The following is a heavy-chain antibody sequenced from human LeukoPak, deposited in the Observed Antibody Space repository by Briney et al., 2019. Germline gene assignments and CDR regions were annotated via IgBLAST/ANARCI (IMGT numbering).Heavy chain of an antibody. J-gene: IGHJ5*02. V-gene: IGHV3-21*01. CDR3: ARENWNVLRFDP. Sequence: GGSLRLSCAASGFTFSSYSMNWVRQAPGKGLEWVSSISSSSSYIYYADSVKGRFTISRDNAKNSLYLQMNSLRAEDTAVYYCARENWNVLRFDPGGQGTRVTVSS. CDR1: GFTFSSYS. D-gene: IGHD1-1*01. CDR2: ISSSSSYI.